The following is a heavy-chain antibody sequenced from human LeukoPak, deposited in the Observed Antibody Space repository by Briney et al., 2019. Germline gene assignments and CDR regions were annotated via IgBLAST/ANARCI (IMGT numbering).Heavy chain of an antibody. D-gene: IGHD5-24*01. CDR1: GGSISSYY. V-gene: IGHV4-59*01. CDR3: ARDRDGYNYYFDY. CDR2: IYYSGST. Sequence: ASETPSLTCTVSGGSISSYYWSWIRQPPGKGLEWIGYIYYSGSTNYNPSLKSRVTISVDTSKNQFSLKLSSVTAADTAVYYCARDRDGYNYYFDYWGQGTLVTVSS. J-gene: IGHJ4*02.